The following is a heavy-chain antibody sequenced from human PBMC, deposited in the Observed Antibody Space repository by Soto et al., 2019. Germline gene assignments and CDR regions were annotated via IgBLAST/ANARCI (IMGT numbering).Heavy chain of an antibody. CDR3: AKSGSLDS. CDR2: INPANGDT. J-gene: IGHJ4*02. CDR1: GYTFISYP. Sequence: ASVKVSCKASGYTFISYPIHWVRQAPGQSLECMGWINPANGDTRYSQKFQGRVTITRDTSATTAYMDLNSLIPDDTAIYYCAKSGSLDSWGQGTPVTVSS. D-gene: IGHD1-26*01. V-gene: IGHV1-3*01.